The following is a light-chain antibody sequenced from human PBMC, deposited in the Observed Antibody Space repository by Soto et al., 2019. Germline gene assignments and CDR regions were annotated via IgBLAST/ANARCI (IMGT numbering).Light chain of an antibody. Sequence: DIQMTQSPSSLSASVGDRVTITCQASQDINNYLNWYQQKPGKAPKLLIYDASNLETGVPAKFSGSGSGTDFTFTISSLQPEDFATYYCQQYANLSRTFGQGTKVDIK. J-gene: IGKJ1*01. V-gene: IGKV1-33*01. CDR1: QDINNY. CDR2: DAS. CDR3: QQYANLSRT.